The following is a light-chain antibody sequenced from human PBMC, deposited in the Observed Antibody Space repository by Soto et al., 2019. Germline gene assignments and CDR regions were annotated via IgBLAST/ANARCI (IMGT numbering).Light chain of an antibody. J-gene: IGLJ1*01. Sequence: QSVLTHPPSVSGAPGQRVIISCTGSTSNIRASYDVHWYQHVPGAAPKLLIYRDIYRPSGIPNRFSCPQSGTSASLAITGLQAEDEADYLCRSYDTSLCGYVFGTGTKGTVL. CDR2: RDI. CDR1: TSNIRASYD. CDR3: RSYDTSLCGYV. V-gene: IGLV1-40*01.